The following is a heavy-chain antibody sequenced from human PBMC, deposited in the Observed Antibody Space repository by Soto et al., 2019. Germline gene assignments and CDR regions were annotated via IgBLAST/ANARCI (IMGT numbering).Heavy chain of an antibody. V-gene: IGHV1-2*02. Sequence: ASVKVSCKASGYTFTGYYMHWVRQAPGQGLEWMGWINPNSGGTNYAQKFQGRVTMTRDTSISTAYMELSRLRSDDTAVYYCARASYDCSGGSCPPSLGYWGQRTLVTVSS. D-gene: IGHD2-15*01. CDR2: INPNSGGT. CDR3: ARASYDCSGGSCPPSLGY. CDR1: GYTFTGYY. J-gene: IGHJ4*02.